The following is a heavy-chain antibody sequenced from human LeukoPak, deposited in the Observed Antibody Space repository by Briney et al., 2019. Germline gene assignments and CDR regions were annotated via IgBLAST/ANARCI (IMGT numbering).Heavy chain of an antibody. CDR3: ARQQPGGDAFDI. Sequence: GASVKVSCKASGGTFSSYAISWVRQAPGQGLEWMGGIIPIFGTANYAQKFQGRVTITADESTSTAYMELSSLRSEDTAVYYCARQQPGGDAFDIWGQGTMVTVSS. CDR1: GGTFSSYA. D-gene: IGHD1-14*01. V-gene: IGHV1-69*13. CDR2: IIPIFGTA. J-gene: IGHJ3*02.